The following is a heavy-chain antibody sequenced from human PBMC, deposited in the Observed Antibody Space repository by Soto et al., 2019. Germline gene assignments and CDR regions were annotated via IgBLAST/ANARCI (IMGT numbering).Heavy chain of an antibody. V-gene: IGHV3-11*01. CDR1: GFTFSDYY. CDR2: ISSSGSTI. CDR3: ARTMVRGVMTLQHYYYMDV. D-gene: IGHD3-10*01. Sequence: QVQLVESGGGLVKPGGSLRLSCAASGFTFSDYYMSWIRQAPGKGLEWVSYISSSGSTIYYADSVKGRFTISRDNAKNTLYLQMNSLRAEDTAVYYCARTMVRGVMTLQHYYYMDVWGKGTTVTVSS. J-gene: IGHJ6*03.